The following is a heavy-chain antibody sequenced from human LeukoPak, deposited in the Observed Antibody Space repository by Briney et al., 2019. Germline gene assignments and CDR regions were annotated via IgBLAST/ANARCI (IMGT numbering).Heavy chain of an antibody. D-gene: IGHD2-2*01. CDR3: ARRSGMPDHDAFDI. CDR2: IYYSGST. J-gene: IGHJ3*02. CDR1: GGSISSYY. Sequence: SETLSLTCTVSGGSISSYYWSWIRQPPGKGLEWIGYIYYSGSTNYNPFLKSRVTISVDTSKNQFSLKLSSVTAADTAVYYCARRSGMPDHDAFDIWGQGTMVTVSS. V-gene: IGHV4-59*08.